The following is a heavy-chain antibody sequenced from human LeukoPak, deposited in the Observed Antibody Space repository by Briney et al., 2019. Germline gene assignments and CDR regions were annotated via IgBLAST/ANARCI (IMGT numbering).Heavy chain of an antibody. CDR1: GYTFTSYG. Sequence: ASVKVSCKASGYTFTSYGISWVRQAPGQGLEWMGWISAYNGNTNYAQKLQGRVTMTTDTSTSTAYMELRSQRSDDTAVYYCARDAIVRNDFWSGYYLDRGKPGGLNWFDPWGQGTLVTVSS. J-gene: IGHJ5*02. V-gene: IGHV1-18*01. CDR2: ISAYNGNT. CDR3: ARDAIVRNDFWSGYYLDRGKPGGLNWFDP. D-gene: IGHD3-3*01.